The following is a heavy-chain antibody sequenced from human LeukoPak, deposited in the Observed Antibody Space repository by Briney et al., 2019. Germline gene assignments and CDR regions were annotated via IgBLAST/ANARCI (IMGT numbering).Heavy chain of an antibody. CDR1: EFTFSTYN. D-gene: IGHD3-9*01. CDR3: ARGVVRYFDY. CDR2: ISSSSSYI. J-gene: IGHJ4*02. Sequence: GGSLRLSCAASEFTFSTYNMNWVRQAPGKGLEWVSSISSSSSYIYYADSVKGRFTISRDNAKNSLYLQMNSLRAEDTAVYYCARGVVRYFDYWGQGALVTVSS. V-gene: IGHV3-21*01.